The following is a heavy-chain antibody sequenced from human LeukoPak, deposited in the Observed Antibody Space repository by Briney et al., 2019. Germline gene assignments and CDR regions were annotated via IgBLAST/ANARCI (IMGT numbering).Heavy chain of an antibody. J-gene: IGHJ6*03. CDR2: IIPIFGTA. CDR1: GGTFSSYA. D-gene: IGHD2-8*01. CDR3: ARDTFWGMNGSMDV. V-gene: IGHV1-69*05. Sequence: SVKVSCKASGGTFSSYAISWVRQAPGQGLEWMGGIIPIFGTANYAQKFQGRVTITTDESTSTAYMELSSLRSEDTAVYYCARDTFWGMNGSMDVWGKGTMVTVSS.